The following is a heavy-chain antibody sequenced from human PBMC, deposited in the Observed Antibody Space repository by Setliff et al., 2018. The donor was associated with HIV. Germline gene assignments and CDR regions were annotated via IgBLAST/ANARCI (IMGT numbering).Heavy chain of an antibody. J-gene: IGHJ4*02. D-gene: IGHD2-8*01. CDR2: ISGSGGGT. CDR3: ARIKLGYCTNAVCLSYFDY. CDR1: GFTFSSYA. V-gene: IGHV3-23*01. Sequence: GGSLRLSCAASGFTFSSYAMSWVRQAPGKGLEWVSAISGSGGGTYYADSVKGRFTISRDNPKNTLYLQMNSLRAEDTAVYYCARIKLGYCTNAVCLSYFDYWGQGTLVTVSS.